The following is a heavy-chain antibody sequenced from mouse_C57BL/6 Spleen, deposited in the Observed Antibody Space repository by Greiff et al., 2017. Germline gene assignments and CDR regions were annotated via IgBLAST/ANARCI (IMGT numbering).Heavy chain of an antibody. CDR1: GYTFSSYW. V-gene: IGHV1-55*01. J-gene: IGHJ2*01. CDR2: IYPGSGST. Sequence: QVQLQQPGAELVKPGASVKMSCKASGYTFSSYWINWVKQRPGQGLEWIGEIYPGSGSTNYNEKCKSKATRSVDTSPSTAYMQLSSLTSEDSAVYYCAREVGDYYFDDWGPGTTVTVSS. D-gene: IGHD1-1*01. CDR3: AREVGDYYFDD.